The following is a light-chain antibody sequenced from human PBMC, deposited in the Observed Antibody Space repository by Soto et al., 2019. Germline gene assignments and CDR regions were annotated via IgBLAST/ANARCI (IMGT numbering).Light chain of an antibody. CDR2: DAS. CDR3: QQYENLPLT. V-gene: IGKV1-33*01. CDR1: QDISKY. J-gene: IGKJ4*01. Sequence: DIQLAQSPSSLSASVGDRVTIPCQASQDISKYLNWYQQKPGKAPKLLIYDASNLETGIPSRFSGSGSGTNFSLTITSLQPEDIATYHCQQYENLPLTFGGGTKVGIK.